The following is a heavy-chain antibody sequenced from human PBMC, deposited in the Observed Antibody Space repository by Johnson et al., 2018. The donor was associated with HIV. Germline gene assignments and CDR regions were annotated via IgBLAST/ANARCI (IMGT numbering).Heavy chain of an antibody. CDR3: AKDGGERGSSWYEGVFDI. J-gene: IGHJ3*02. CDR1: GFTFSSYA. V-gene: IGHV3-30*04. CDR2: ISYDGSNK. D-gene: IGHD6-13*01. Sequence: QVQLVESGGGVVQPGRSLRLSCAASGFTFSSYAMHWVRQAPGKGLEWVAVISYDGSNKYYADSVKGRFTISRANSKNTLYLQINSLRAEDTAVYYCAKDGGERGSSWYEGVFDIWGQGTMVTVSS.